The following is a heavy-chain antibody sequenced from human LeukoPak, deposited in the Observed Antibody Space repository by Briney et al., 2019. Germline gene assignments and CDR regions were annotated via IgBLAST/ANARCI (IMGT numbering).Heavy chain of an antibody. V-gene: IGHV1-18*01. D-gene: IGHD3-10*01. J-gene: IGHJ4*02. CDR1: GYTFTSYG. CDR2: ISAYNGNT. Sequence: ASVKVSCKASGYTFTSYGISWVRQAPGQGLEWMGWISAYNGNTNYAQKLQGRVTMTTDTSTSTAYMELRSLRSDDTAVCYCARDFGAYYYGSGSFFDYWGQGTLVTVSS. CDR3: ARDFGAYYYGSGSFFDY.